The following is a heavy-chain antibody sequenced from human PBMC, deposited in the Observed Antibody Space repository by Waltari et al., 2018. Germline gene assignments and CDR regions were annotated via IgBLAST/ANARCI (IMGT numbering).Heavy chain of an antibody. D-gene: IGHD6-13*01. V-gene: IGHV3-21*01. CDR3: ARGIAAAGTSPY. CDR2: ISSSSSYI. J-gene: IGHJ4*02. Sequence: DVQLVESGGGRVKPGGSLRLPCAASGFTFSSYSMNCVRQAPGKGMEWVQSISSSSSYIDYADSVKGRVTISRDNAKNSLYLQMNSLRAEDTAVYYCARGIAAAGTSPYWGQGTLVTVSS. CDR1: GFTFSSYS.